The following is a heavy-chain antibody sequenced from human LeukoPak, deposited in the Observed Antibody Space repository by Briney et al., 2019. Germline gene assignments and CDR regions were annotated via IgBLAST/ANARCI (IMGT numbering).Heavy chain of an antibody. V-gene: IGHV4-59*01. D-gene: IGHD3-16*02. CDR1: GFTFSSYA. CDR3: ARGVRLGELSLNI. J-gene: IGHJ4*02. CDR2: IYYSGST. Sequence: GSLRLSCAASGFTFSSYAMSWVRQAPGKGLEWIGYIYYSGSTNYNPSLKSRVTISVDTSKNQFSLKLSSVTAVDTAVYYCARGVRLGELSLNIWSQGTLVTVSS.